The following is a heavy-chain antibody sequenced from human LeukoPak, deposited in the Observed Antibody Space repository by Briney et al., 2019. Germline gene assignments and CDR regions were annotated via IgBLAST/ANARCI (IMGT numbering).Heavy chain of an antibody. Sequence: PSETLSLTCAVYGGSFSGYYWSWIRQPPGKGLEWIGEINHSGSTNYNPSLKSRVTISVDTSKNQFSLKLSSVTAADTAVYYCARGRVRGPDIVVVPAAIGPYYFDYWGQGTLVTVSS. J-gene: IGHJ4*02. V-gene: IGHV4-34*01. CDR3: ARGRVRGPDIVVVPAAIGPYYFDY. CDR2: INHSGST. D-gene: IGHD2-2*02. CDR1: GGSFSGYY.